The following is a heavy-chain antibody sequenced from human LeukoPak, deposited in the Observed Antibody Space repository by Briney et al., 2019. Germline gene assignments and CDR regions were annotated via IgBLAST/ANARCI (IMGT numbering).Heavy chain of an antibody. CDR1: GGSISSSSYY. V-gene: IGHV4-39*07. D-gene: IGHD2-15*01. CDR2: INHSGST. J-gene: IGHJ6*03. CDR3: GSCPHHYYYYYYMDV. Sequence: SETLSPACTVSGGSISSSSYYWSWIRQPPGKGLEWIGEINHSGSTNYNPSLKSRVTISVDTSKNQFSLKLSSVTAADTAVYYCGSCPHHYYYYYYMDVWGKGTTVTISS.